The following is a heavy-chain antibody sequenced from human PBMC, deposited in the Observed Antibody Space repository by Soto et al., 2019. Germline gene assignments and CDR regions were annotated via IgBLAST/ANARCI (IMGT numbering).Heavy chain of an antibody. CDR2: ISWNSGGI. CDR3: AKVGEHSYFQH. D-gene: IGHD1-26*01. CDR1: GFTFDDYG. Sequence: PGGSLRLSCAASGFTFDDYGMHWVRQAPGRGLGWVSGISWNSGGIGYADSVKGRFTISRDSAKNSLYLQMNSLRAEDTALYYCAKVGEHSYFQHWGQGTLVTVSS. J-gene: IGHJ1*01. V-gene: IGHV3-9*01.